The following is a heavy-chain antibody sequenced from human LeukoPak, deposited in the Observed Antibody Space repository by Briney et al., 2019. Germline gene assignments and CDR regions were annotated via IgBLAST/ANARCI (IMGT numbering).Heavy chain of an antibody. CDR1: GYTFTSYY. J-gene: IGHJ4*02. V-gene: IGHV1-46*01. CDR3: ARDSGMVRGTVDY. Sequence: ASVKVSCKSSGYTFTSYYMYWVRHAPGQGLEWMGIINPSGGSTSYAQKFQGRVTMTRDTSTSTVYMELSSLRSEDTAVYYCARDSGMVRGTVDYWGQGTLVTVSS. CDR2: INPSGGST. D-gene: IGHD3-10*01.